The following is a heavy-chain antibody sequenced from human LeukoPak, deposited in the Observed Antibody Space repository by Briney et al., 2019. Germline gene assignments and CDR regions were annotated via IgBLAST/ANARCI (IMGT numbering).Heavy chain of an antibody. CDR3: ARALYYDILTGYFLGNDAFDI. CDR1: GGSFSGYY. J-gene: IGHJ3*02. Sequence: SETLSLTCAVYGGSFSGYYWSWIRQPPGKGLEWIGEINHSGSTNYNPSLKSRVTISVDTSKNQFSLKLSSVTAADTAVYYCARALYYDILTGYFLGNDAFDIWGQGTMVTVSS. D-gene: IGHD3-9*01. V-gene: IGHV4-34*01. CDR2: INHSGST.